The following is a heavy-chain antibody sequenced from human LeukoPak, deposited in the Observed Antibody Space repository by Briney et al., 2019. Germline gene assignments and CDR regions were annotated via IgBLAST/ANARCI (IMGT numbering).Heavy chain of an antibody. J-gene: IGHJ4*02. CDR3: AKVLDYYDSSGPEQNPEY. CDR2: ISGDGGST. V-gene: IGHV3-43*02. D-gene: IGHD3-22*01. Sequence: PGGSLRLSCAASGFTFDDYDMHWVRQAPGKGLEWVSLISGDGGSTYYADSVKGRFTISRDNSKNSLYLQMNSLRTEDTALYYCAKVLDYYDSSGPEQNPEYWGQGTLVTVSS. CDR1: GFTFDDYD.